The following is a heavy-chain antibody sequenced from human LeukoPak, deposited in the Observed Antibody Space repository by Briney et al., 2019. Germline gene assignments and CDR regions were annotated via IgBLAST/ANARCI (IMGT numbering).Heavy chain of an antibody. Sequence: GGSLRLSCAASGFTFNIHWTHWVRQVPGKGLVWVARVNTDGSSTTYADSVKGRFTISRDNAKDTLYLQMNTLRAEDTAMYYCARDRGHAYFFDYWGQGTLVTVSS. J-gene: IGHJ4*02. CDR1: GFTFNIHW. D-gene: IGHD2-2*01. CDR3: ARDRGHAYFFDY. CDR2: VNTDGSST. V-gene: IGHV3-74*03.